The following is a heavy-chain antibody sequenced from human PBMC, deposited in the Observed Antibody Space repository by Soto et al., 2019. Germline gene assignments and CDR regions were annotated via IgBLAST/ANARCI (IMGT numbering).Heavy chain of an antibody. CDR2: VNAGNGNT. CDR3: ARDLGVVVPAAVYYYYYGMDV. Sequence: QVQLVQSGAEVKKPGASGKVSCKASGYTFTSYAMHWVRQAPGQRLEWMGWVNAGNGNTKYSQKFQVRVTITRDTSAITAYTEVGSLRSEYTAVYYCARDLGVVVPAAVYYYYYGMDVWGQGTTITVSS. D-gene: IGHD2-2*01. V-gene: IGHV1-3*01. CDR1: GYTFTSYA. J-gene: IGHJ6*02.